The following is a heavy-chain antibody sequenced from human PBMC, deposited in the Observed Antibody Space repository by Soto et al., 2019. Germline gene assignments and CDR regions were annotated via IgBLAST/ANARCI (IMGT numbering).Heavy chain of an antibody. V-gene: IGHV4-4*07. D-gene: IGHD2-8*01. CDR1: TDSISSYY. Sequence: QVQLQESGPGLVKTSETLSLTCHVSTDSISSYYWSWIRQSAGKGLEWIGRTYMTGDTNYKPSLRSRVTMSLDTSKNQLYLHLSSVTAADTAVYYCAREHTETDDGPTPFYVDYGGQGTPVTVSS. CDR2: TYMTGDT. J-gene: IGHJ4*02. CDR3: AREHTETDDGPTPFYVDY.